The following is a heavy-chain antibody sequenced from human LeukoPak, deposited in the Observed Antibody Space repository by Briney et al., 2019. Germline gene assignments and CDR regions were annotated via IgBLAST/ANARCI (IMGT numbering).Heavy chain of an antibody. Sequence: GGSLRLSCAGSGFNFQYAWMTWVRQAPGKGLEWVGRIKSKRDGETTDYAALVKSRFSISRDDSKNTVYLQMNSLRTEDTAVYYCTSLVGSPTYWGQGTLVAASS. CDR1: GFNFQYAW. J-gene: IGHJ4*02. CDR3: TSLVGSPTY. D-gene: IGHD4-23*01. CDR2: IKSKRDGETT. V-gene: IGHV3-15*01.